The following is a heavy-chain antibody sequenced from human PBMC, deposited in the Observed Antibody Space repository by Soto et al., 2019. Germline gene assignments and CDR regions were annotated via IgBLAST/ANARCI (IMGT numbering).Heavy chain of an antibody. V-gene: IGHV1-69*13. CDR1: GGTFSSYA. Sequence: SVKVSCKASGGTFSSYAISWVRQAPGQGLEWMGGIIPIFGTANYAQKFQGRVTITADESTSTAYMELSSLRSEDTAVYYCARLPTIFGVAYDAFDIWGQGTMVTVSS. J-gene: IGHJ3*02. CDR2: IIPIFGTA. D-gene: IGHD3-3*01. CDR3: ARLPTIFGVAYDAFDI.